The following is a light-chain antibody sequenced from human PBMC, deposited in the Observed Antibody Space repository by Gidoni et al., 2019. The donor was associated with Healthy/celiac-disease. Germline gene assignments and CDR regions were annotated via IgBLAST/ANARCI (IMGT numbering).Light chain of an antibody. Sequence: IQLTQFPSSLSASVGDRVTITCQASQDISNYLHWYQQKPGKAPKLLIYDASNLETGVPSRFSGSGSGTDFTFTISSLQPEDIATYYCQQYDNLPLTFGGGTKVEIK. CDR3: QQYDNLPLT. CDR2: DAS. CDR1: QDISNY. V-gene: IGKV1-33*01. J-gene: IGKJ4*01.